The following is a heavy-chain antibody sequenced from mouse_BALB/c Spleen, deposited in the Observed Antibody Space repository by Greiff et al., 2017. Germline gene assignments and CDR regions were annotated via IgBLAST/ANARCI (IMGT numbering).Heavy chain of an antibody. V-gene: IGHV1-54*01. J-gene: IGHJ3*01. CDR3: ARSHYDYDEDWFAY. CDR2: INPGSGGT. Sequence: VKLMESGAELVRPGTSVKVSCKASGYAFTNYLIEWVKQRPGQGLEWIGVINPGSGGTNYNEKFKGKATLTADKSSSTAYMQLSSLTSDDSAVYFCARSHYDYDEDWFAYWGQGTLVTVSA. D-gene: IGHD2-4*01. CDR1: GYAFTNYL.